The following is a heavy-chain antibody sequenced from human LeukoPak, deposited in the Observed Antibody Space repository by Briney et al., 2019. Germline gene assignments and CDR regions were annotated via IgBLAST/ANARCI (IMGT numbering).Heavy chain of an antibody. CDR1: GGSISSSSYY. Sequence: PSETLSLTCTVSGGSISSSSYYWGWIRQPPGKGLEWIGSIYYSGSTYYNPSLKSRVTISVDTSKNQFSLKLNSVTAADTAVYYCTRVLGAYCAGDCYYGTFDIWGQGTMFIVSS. V-gene: IGHV4-39*07. CDR3: TRVLGAYCAGDCYYGTFDI. CDR2: IYYSGST. J-gene: IGHJ3*02. D-gene: IGHD2-21*02.